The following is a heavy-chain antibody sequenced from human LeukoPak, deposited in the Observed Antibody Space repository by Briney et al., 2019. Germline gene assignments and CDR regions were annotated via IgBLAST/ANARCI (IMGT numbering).Heavy chain of an antibody. CDR3: GRARPGEVIEY. Sequence: SETLSLTCTVSGGSISTYYWSWIRQPPGKGLEWIGYIFYNGGTKYNPSLKSRVTMSVDTPKNQFSLKLNSVTAADTAVYYCGRARPGEVIEYWGQGTLVIVSS. D-gene: IGHD3-10*01. V-gene: IGHV4-59*01. CDR1: GGSISTYY. J-gene: IGHJ4*02. CDR2: IFYNGGT.